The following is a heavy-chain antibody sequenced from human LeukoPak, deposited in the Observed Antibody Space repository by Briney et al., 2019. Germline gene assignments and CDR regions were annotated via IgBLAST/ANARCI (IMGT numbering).Heavy chain of an antibody. CDR1: GFTFSTYS. J-gene: IGHJ4*02. V-gene: IGHV4-59*12. CDR3: ARAPGAFCDY. Sequence: GSLRLSCTASGFTFSTYSMNWVRQAPGKGLEWIGYIYYNGDTYYNPSLKSRVTISIDRSENQFSLKLNSVTAADTAVYYCARAPGAFCDYWGQGTLVTVSS. CDR2: IYYNGDT. D-gene: IGHD3-3*01.